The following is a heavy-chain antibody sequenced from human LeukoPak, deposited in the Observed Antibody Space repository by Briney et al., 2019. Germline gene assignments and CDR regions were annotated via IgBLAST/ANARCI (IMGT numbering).Heavy chain of an antibody. V-gene: IGHV4-30-4*01. CDR1: GGSISSGDYY. CDR2: IYYSGST. Sequence: SETLSLTCTVSGGSISSGDYYWSWIRQPTGKGLEWIGYIYYSGSTYYNPSLKSRVTISVDTSKNQFSLKLSSVTAADTAVYYCARVLLHYYDSSGYDYWGQGTLVTVSS. J-gene: IGHJ4*02. CDR3: ARVLLHYYDSSGYDY. D-gene: IGHD3-22*01.